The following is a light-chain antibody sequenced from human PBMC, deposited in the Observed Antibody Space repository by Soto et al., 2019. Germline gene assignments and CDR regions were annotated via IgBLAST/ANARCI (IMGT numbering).Light chain of an antibody. Sequence: EILMTQSPATLSVSPGERATLSCRASQSVSSYLAWYQQKPGQAPRLLIYDASNRDTGIPARFSGSGSGTDFTLTISSLQPEDFATYYCLQHNTYPWTFGQGTKVDIK. CDR2: DAS. CDR3: LQHNTYPWT. J-gene: IGKJ1*01. V-gene: IGKV3D-15*01. CDR1: QSVSSY.